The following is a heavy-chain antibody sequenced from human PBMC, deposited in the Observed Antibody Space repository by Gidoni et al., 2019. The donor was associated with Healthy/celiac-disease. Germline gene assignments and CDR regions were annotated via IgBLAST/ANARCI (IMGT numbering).Heavy chain of an antibody. J-gene: IGHJ4*02. Sequence: EVQLVESGGGLVKPGGSLRLSCAASGFTFSSYSMNWVRQAPGKGLEWVSSISSSSSYIYYADSVKGRFTISRDNAKNSLYLQMNSLRAEDTAVYYCARREGDILTGSYYFDYWGQGTLVTVSS. CDR3: ARREGDILTGSYYFDY. D-gene: IGHD3-9*01. CDR2: ISSSSSYI. V-gene: IGHV3-21*01. CDR1: GFTFSSYS.